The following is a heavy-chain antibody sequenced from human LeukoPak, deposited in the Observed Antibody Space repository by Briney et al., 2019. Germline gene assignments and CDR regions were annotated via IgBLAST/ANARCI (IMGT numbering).Heavy chain of an antibody. D-gene: IGHD3-22*01. CDR2: ISYDGSNK. V-gene: IGHV3-30*18. J-gene: IGHJ4*02. CDR3: AKEKGYDSSGYYTLYFDY. CDR1: GFTFSSYG. Sequence: GRSLRLSCAASGFTFSSYGMHWVRQAPGKGLEWVAVISYDGSNKYYADSVKGRFTISRDNSKNTLYLQMNSLRAEDTAVYYCAKEKGYDSSGYYTLYFDYWGQGTLVTVSS.